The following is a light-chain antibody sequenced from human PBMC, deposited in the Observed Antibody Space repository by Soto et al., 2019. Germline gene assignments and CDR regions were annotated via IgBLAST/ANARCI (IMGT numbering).Light chain of an antibody. CDR3: QQRSNWPLT. CDR2: DAS. V-gene: IGKV3-11*01. CDR1: QSVSTF. J-gene: IGKJ4*01. Sequence: EIVLTQSPATLSLSPGERATLSCRASQSVSTFLAWYQQKPGQAPRLLISDASNRVSGIPARFSGSGSETDFTLTISSLEPEDFAVYYCQQRSNWPLTFGGGTKVETK.